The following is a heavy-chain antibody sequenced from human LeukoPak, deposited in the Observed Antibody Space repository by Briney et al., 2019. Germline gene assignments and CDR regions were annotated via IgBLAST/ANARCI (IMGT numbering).Heavy chain of an antibody. CDR1: GGSISSYY. CDR2: IYYSWST. V-gene: IGHV4-59*01. CDR3: ARLVRGVRKGWFDP. D-gene: IGHD3-10*01. J-gene: IGHJ5*02. Sequence: SETLSLTCTVSGGSISSYYWSWIRQPPGKGLEWIGYIYYSWSTNYNPSLKSRVTISVDTSKNQFSLKLSSVTAADTAVYDCARLVRGVRKGWFDPWGQATLVTVPS.